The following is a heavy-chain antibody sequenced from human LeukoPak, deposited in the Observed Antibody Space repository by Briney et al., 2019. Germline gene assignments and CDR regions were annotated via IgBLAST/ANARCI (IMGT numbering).Heavy chain of an antibody. V-gene: IGHV3-23*01. CDR1: GFTFSNAW. D-gene: IGHD3-10*01. CDR3: AKDRTPATRGVDY. J-gene: IGHJ4*02. CDR2: ISGSGGTT. Sequence: GSLRLSCAASGFTFSNAWMSWVRQAPGKGLEWVSAISGSGGTTYYADSVKGRFTISRDNSKNTLYLQMNSLRAEDTAVYYCAKDRTPATRGVDYWGQGTLVTVSS.